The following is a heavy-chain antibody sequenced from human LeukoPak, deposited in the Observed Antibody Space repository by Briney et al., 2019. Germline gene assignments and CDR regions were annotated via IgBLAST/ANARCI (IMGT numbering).Heavy chain of an antibody. V-gene: IGHV3-33*01. Sequence: GGSLRLSCAASGFPFSSYGMHWVRQAPGKGLEWVARLVYDARSDYANSVKGRFSISRDDSKNTLFLDMSNLRVEDTALYYCARDLSAAFDFWGQGVLVTVSS. CDR1: GFPFSSYG. J-gene: IGHJ4*02. CDR2: LVYDARS. CDR3: ARDLSAAFDF. D-gene: IGHD6-19*01.